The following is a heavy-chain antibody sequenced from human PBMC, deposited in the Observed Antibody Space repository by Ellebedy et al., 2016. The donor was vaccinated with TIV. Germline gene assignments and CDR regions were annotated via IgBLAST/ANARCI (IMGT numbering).Heavy chain of an antibody. Sequence: SETLSLXCTVSGDSINSGDSFWSWIRQSPGKGLEWLGHISNTGSAYYKSSLKSRLSISRDTSKNQVSLKLTSVTAADTAVFFCARVRKSPSIHVSDPRFPLIRGGTLGFPYNIDVWGHGTTVIVSS. V-gene: IGHV4-30-4*01. CDR3: ARVRKSPSIHVSDPRFPLIRGGTLGFPYNIDV. J-gene: IGHJ6*02. CDR2: ISNTGSA. CDR1: GDSINSGDSF. D-gene: IGHD3-10*01.